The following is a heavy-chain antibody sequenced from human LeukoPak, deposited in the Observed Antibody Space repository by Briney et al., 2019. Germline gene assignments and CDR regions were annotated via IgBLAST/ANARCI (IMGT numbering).Heavy chain of an antibody. Sequence: PGGSLGLSCAASGFSFSTAWMVWVRQTSGQGMEWVGRIKANIDGGTTDFAAPVKGRFTISRDDVRKMVYLQMNSLKTDDTGVYYCTTDFSHFDFSSGFYSYWGQGTLVAVSS. CDR1: GFSFSTAW. V-gene: IGHV3-15*01. J-gene: IGHJ4*02. CDR3: TTDFSHFDFSSGFYSY. D-gene: IGHD3-3*01. CDR2: IKANIDGGTT.